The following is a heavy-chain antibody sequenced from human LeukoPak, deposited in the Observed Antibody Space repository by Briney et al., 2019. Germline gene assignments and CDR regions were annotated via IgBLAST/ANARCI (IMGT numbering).Heavy chain of an antibody. Sequence: GGSLRLSCAASGFTFSDNYMSWIRQAPGRGLEWVSYISSSGSIYYADSVKGRFTISRDNAKNSLYLQMNSLRAEDTAVYYCARERQLERLAFGKEGSAFDYWGQGTLVTVSS. CDR1: GFTFSDNY. V-gene: IGHV3-11*04. CDR3: ARERQLERLAFGKEGSAFDY. J-gene: IGHJ4*02. D-gene: IGHD1-1*01. CDR2: ISSSGSI.